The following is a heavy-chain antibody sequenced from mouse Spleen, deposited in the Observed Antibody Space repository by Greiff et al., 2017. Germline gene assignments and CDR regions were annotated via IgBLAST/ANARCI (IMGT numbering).Heavy chain of an antibody. D-gene: IGHD1-1*01. CDR1: SYTFTSYW. V-gene: IGHV1-5*01. CDR2: IYPGNSDT. Sequence: VQLQQSGTVLARPGASVKMSCKTSSYTFTSYWMHWVKQRPGQGLEWIGAIYPGNSDTSYNQKFKGKAKLTAVTSASTAYMELSSLTNEDSAVYYCTNYYGSSLYWYFDVWGAGTTVTVSS. CDR3: TNYYGSSLYWYFDV. J-gene: IGHJ1*01.